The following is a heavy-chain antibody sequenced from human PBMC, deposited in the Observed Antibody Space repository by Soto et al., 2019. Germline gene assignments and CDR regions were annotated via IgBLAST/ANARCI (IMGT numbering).Heavy chain of an antibody. CDR2: IYPGDSDT. Sequence: GESLKISCKGSGYSFTTYWIGWVRQRPGKGLEWMGIIYPGDSDTRYSPSFQGQVTISADKSISTAYLQWSSLKASDTAMYFCARYAVAGATLNAFDIWGRGTMVTVSS. J-gene: IGHJ3*02. CDR3: ARYAVAGATLNAFDI. CDR1: GYSFTTYW. D-gene: IGHD2-2*01. V-gene: IGHV5-51*01.